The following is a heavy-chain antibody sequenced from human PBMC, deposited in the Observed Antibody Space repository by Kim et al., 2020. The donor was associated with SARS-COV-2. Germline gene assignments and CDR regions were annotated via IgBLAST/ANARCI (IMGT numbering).Heavy chain of an antibody. Sequence: YYNPTLKRRVTISENTSKNQFSLKLSCVTAADTAVYYCARQGYSSGWYDYWGQGTLVTVSS. CDR3: ARQGYSSGWYDY. V-gene: IGHV4-31*02. J-gene: IGHJ4*02. D-gene: IGHD6-19*01.